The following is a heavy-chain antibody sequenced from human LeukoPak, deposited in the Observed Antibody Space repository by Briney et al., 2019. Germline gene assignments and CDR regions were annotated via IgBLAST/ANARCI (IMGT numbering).Heavy chain of an antibody. CDR3: AGDQGGSAHRHAFDI. CDR2: MYHTGSS. CDR1: GGSVDTIDYY. Sequence: SETLSLTCTVSGGSVDTIDYYWSWIRQPPGKGLEWIGYMYHTGSSIYSPSLKSRLTISVDTTKNQFTLNLSSMTAADTAVYYCAGDQGGSAHRHAFDIWGQGTLVTVSS. V-gene: IGHV4-61*08. D-gene: IGHD1-26*01. J-gene: IGHJ3*02.